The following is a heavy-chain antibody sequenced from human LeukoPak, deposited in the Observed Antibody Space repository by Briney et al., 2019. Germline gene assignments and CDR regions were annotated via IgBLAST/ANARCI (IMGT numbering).Heavy chain of an antibody. D-gene: IGHD3-16*01. Sequence: GGSLRLSCAASGFTFSSYAMSWVRQAPGKGLEWVSAISGSGGSTYYADSVKGRFTISRDNSKNTLYLQMNGLRAEDTAVYYCAKDEGALDAFDIWGQGTMVTVSS. CDR1: GFTFSSYA. J-gene: IGHJ3*02. CDR3: AKDEGALDAFDI. V-gene: IGHV3-23*01. CDR2: ISGSGGST.